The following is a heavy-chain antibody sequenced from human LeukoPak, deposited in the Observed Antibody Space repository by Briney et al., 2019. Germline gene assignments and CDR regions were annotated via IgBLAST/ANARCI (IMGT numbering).Heavy chain of an antibody. J-gene: IGHJ5*02. D-gene: IGHD3-22*01. CDR1: GFTFSSYE. Sequence: PGGSLRLSCAASGFTFSSYEMNWVRQAPGKGLEWASYISSSGSTIYYADSVKGRFTISRDNAKNSLYLQMNSLRAEDTAVYYCARELMIVVSAWGQGTLVTVSS. V-gene: IGHV3-48*03. CDR2: ISSSGSTI. CDR3: ARELMIVVSA.